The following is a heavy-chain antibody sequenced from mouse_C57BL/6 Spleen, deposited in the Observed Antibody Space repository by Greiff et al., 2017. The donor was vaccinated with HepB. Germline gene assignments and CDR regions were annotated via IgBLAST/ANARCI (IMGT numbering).Heavy chain of an antibody. Sequence: VQLQQPGAERVKPGASVQLSCKASGYTFTSYWMQWVKQRPGQGLEWIGEIDPSDSYTNYNQKFKGKATLTVDTSSSTAYMQLSSLTSEDSAVYYCERFAMHFDRCSQGPPLTVSS. V-gene: IGHV1-50*01. CDR3: ERFAMHFDR. J-gene: IGHJ2*01. CDR1: GYTFTSYW. D-gene: IGHD6-5*01. CDR2: IDPSDSYT.